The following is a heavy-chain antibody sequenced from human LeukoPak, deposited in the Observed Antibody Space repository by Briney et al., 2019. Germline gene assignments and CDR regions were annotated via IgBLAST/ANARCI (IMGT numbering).Heavy chain of an antibody. CDR2: IFPIDSET. Sequence: GESLKVSFKASGYSFSSDWVAWVRQMPGKGLEWMGIIFPIDSETTYSPSFQGQVTISADKSISTAYLQWSSLKASDTAMYYCARQTYYYDSSGYYYWFDPWGQGTLVTVSS. CDR3: ARQTYYYDSSGYYYWFDP. J-gene: IGHJ5*02. CDR1: GYSFSSDW. V-gene: IGHV5-51*01. D-gene: IGHD3-22*01.